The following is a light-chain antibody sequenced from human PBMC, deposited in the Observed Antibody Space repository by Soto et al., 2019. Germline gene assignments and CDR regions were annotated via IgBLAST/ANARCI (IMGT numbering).Light chain of an antibody. CDR2: EDS. Sequence: QSVLTQPASLSGSPGQSITISCTGNSSDVGSYNLVSWYQQHPGKAPKLMIYEDSKRPSGVSNRFSGSKSGNTASLTISGLQTEDEADYYCCSYADSSTYVFGTGTKVTVL. J-gene: IGLJ1*01. CDR3: CSYADSSTYV. V-gene: IGLV2-23*01. CDR1: SSDVGSYNL.